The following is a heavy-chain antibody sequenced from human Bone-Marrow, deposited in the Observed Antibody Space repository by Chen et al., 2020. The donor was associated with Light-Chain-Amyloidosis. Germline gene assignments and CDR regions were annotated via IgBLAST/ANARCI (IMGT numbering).Heavy chain of an antibody. CDR3: ARRRGGYNFDY. CDR1: GYTFPNYW. Sequence: GYTFPNYWIGWVRQMPGKGLEWMGVIYPDDSDARYSPSFEGQVTISADKSITTAYLQWRSLKASDTAMYYCARRRGGYNFDYWGQGTLVTVSS. D-gene: IGHD5-12*01. V-gene: IGHV5-51*01. CDR2: IYPDDSDA. J-gene: IGHJ4*02.